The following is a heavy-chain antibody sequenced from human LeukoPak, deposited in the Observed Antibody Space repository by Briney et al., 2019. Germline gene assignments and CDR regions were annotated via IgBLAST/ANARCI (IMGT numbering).Heavy chain of an antibody. D-gene: IGHD3-22*01. CDR1: GGSISSYY. V-gene: IGHV4-59*04. Sequence: SDTLSLTCAVSGGSISSYYWSWIRQPPGKGLEWIGYVYYSGSIYYNPSLKSGVTMSVDTSRNQFSLKLSSVTAVDTAVYYCARRSYGSRGYRDWYFDFSGHGTLVTVSS. J-gene: IGHJ2*01. CDR2: VYYSGSI. CDR3: ARRSYGSRGYRDWYFDF.